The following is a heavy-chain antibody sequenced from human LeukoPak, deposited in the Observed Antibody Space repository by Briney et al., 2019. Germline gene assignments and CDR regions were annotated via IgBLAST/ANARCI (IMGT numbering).Heavy chain of an antibody. CDR2: IYYSGST. CDR1: GGSVSSGSYY. J-gene: IGHJ3*02. CDR3: AREGAFDI. Sequence: SETLSLTCPVSGGSVSSGSYYWSWIRQPPGKGLEWIGYIYYSGSTNYNPSLKSRVTISVDTSKNQFSLKLSSVTAADTAVYYCAREGAFDIWGQGTMVTVSS. V-gene: IGHV4-61*01.